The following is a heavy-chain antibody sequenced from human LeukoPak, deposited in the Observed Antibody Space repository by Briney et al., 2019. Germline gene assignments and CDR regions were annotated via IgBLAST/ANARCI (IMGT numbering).Heavy chain of an antibody. CDR1: GYIFTTYY. Sequence: ASVKVSCKASGYIFTTYYMHWVRQVPGQGLEWMGWINPYSGGTNYAQKFEGGVTMTRDTSISTAYMELSRLISDDTAVYYCARDGQYSSSSDWFDPWGQGTLVTVSS. V-gene: IGHV1-2*02. J-gene: IGHJ5*02. CDR3: ARDGQYSSSSDWFDP. CDR2: INPYSGGT. D-gene: IGHD6-13*01.